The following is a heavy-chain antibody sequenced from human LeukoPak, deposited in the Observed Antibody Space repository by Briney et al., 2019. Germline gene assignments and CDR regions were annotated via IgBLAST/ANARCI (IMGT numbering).Heavy chain of an antibody. CDR1: GFTFSGFW. V-gene: IGHV3-23*01. CDR2: ISGSGGST. Sequence: GGSLRLSCAVSGFTFSGFWMSWSRQAPGKGLEWVSAISGSGGSTYYADSVKGRFTISRDNSKNTLYLQMNSLRAEDTAVYYCAKTPTDFWSGYYNPPFDYWGQGTLVTVSS. J-gene: IGHJ4*02. CDR3: AKTPTDFWSGYYNPPFDY. D-gene: IGHD3-3*01.